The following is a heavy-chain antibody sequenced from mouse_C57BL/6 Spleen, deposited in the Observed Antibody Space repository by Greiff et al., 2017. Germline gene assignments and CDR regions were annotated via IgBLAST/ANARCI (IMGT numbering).Heavy chain of an antibody. CDR1: GYAFTNYL. CDR2: INPGSGGT. Sequence: QVQLQQSGAELVRPGTSVKVSCKASGYAFTNYLIEWVKQRPGQGLEWIGVINPGSGGTNYNEKFKGKATLTADKSSSTAYMQLSSLTSEDSAVYFCARSLGAYWGQGTLVTVSA. V-gene: IGHV1-54*01. J-gene: IGHJ3*01. CDR3: ARSLGAY.